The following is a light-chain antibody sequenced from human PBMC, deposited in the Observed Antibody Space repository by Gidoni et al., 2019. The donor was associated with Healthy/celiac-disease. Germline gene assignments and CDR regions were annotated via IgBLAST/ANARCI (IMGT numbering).Light chain of an antibody. V-gene: IGLV3-25*03. CDR1: ELPKQY. J-gene: IGLJ2*01. Sequence: SYELTQPPSVSVSPGQTARITCSGDELPKQYAYWYQQKPGQAPVLVIYKDTERPSGIPERFSGSSSGTTVTLTISGAQAEDEADYYCQSPDTSGTYDYTVVFGGGTKLTVL. CDR2: KDT. CDR3: QSPDTSGTYDYTVV.